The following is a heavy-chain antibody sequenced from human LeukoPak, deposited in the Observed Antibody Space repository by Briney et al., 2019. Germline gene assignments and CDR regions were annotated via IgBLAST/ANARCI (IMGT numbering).Heavy chain of an antibody. D-gene: IGHD1-26*01. CDR1: GLTVSSNY. CDR2: IYSGGST. Sequence: AGGSLRLSCAASGLTVSSNYMSWVRQAPGEGLEWGSVIYSGGSTYYEDSVKGRFTISRDNSKNTLYLQMNRLRAEETAVYYCARDTRSIGNYYLDYWGQGTLVTVSS. V-gene: IGHV3-53*01. CDR3: ARDTRSIGNYYLDY. J-gene: IGHJ4*02.